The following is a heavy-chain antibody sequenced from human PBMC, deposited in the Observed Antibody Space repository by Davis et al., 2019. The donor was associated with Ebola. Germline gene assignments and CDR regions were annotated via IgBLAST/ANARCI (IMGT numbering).Heavy chain of an antibody. CDR1: GFTFSSYD. V-gene: IGHV3-13*05. CDR3: ARDWAGLDV. J-gene: IGHJ6*04. CDR2: IGTAGDP. Sequence: GGSLRLSCAASGFTFSSYDMHWVRQATGKGLEWVSAIGTAGDPYYPGSVKGRFTSSRDNAKNSVYLQMNSLRVEDTAVYYCARDWAGLDVWGRGTTVTVSS. D-gene: IGHD3-16*01.